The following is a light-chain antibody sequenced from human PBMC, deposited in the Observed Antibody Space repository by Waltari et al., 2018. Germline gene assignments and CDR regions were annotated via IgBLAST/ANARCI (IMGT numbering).Light chain of an antibody. Sequence: QSVLTQPPSVSGAPGQRVTISCTGSSSNVGPGYDLHWYQQLPGTAPKLLIYGNVVRPSGVPDRFSASKSGTSASLAITGLQAEDEADYYCQSYDDSLSGWVFGGGTKVTVL. J-gene: IGLJ3*02. CDR1: SSNVGPGYD. CDR3: QSYDDSLSGWV. V-gene: IGLV1-40*01. CDR2: GNV.